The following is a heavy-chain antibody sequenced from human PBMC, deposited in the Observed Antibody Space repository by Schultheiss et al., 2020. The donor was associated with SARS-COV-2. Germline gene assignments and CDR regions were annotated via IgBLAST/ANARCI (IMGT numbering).Heavy chain of an antibody. CDR3: ARDRRYFDWLTDAFDI. Sequence: SETLSLTCTVSGGSVSSGSYYWSWIRQPPGKGLEWIGYIYYSGSTNYNPSLKNRVTISVDTSKNQFSLKLSSVTAADTAVYYCARDRRYFDWLTDAFDIWGQGTMVTVSS. D-gene: IGHD3-9*01. CDR1: GGSVSSGSYY. J-gene: IGHJ3*02. V-gene: IGHV4-61*01. CDR2: IYYSGST.